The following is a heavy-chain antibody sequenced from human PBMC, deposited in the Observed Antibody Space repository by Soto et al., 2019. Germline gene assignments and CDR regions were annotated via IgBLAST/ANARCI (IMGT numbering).Heavy chain of an antibody. CDR2: IYYDGSNK. CDR3: AKGYVPTTVVTPGDY. J-gene: IGHJ4*02. V-gene: IGHV3-30*18. D-gene: IGHD4-17*01. Sequence: QVQLVESGGVVVQPGRSLRLSCAASGFTFSSYGMHWVRQAPGKGLEWVAVIYYDGSNKYYADSVKGRFTISRDNSKNTLYLQMNSLRAEDTAVYYCAKGYVPTTVVTPGDYWGQGTLVTVSS. CDR1: GFTFSSYG.